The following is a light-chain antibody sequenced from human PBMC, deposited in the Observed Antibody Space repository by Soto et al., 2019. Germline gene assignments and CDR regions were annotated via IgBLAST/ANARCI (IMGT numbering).Light chain of an antibody. CDR3: QKYDSAPRT. Sequence: DIQMTQSPSSLSASVGDRVTITCQASQDISNYLNWYQHKPGKVPVLLIYSASTLKAGIPSRFSGSGAGTDFTLTISSLQPEDFATYYCQKYDSAPRTFGQGTKVDIK. J-gene: IGKJ1*01. CDR2: SAS. CDR1: QDISNY. V-gene: IGKV1-27*01.